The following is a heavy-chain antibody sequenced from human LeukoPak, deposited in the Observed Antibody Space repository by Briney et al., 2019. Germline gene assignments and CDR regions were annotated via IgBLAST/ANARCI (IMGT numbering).Heavy chain of an antibody. CDR2: IWYDGSNK. V-gene: IGHV3-33*08. CDR3: ARVGGYQTIGWYYYYYYGMDV. CDR1: GFTFSSYS. D-gene: IGHD3-22*01. Sequence: TGGSLRLSCAASGFTFSSYSMNWVRQAPGKGLEWVAVIWYDGSNKYYADSVKGRFTISRDNSKNTLYLQMNSLRAEDTAVYYCARVGGYQTIGWYYYYYYGMDVWGQGTTVTVSS. J-gene: IGHJ6*02.